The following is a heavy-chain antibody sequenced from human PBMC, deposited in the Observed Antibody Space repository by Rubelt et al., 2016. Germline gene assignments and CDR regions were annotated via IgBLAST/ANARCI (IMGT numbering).Heavy chain of an antibody. V-gene: IGHV3-7*01. J-gene: IGHJ5*02. CDR1: GFTFSNAW. CDR2: IKKDGSGK. CDR3: ARENFDP. Sequence: EVQLVESGGDLVQPGGSLRLSCAASGFTFSNAWMSWVRQAPGKGLEWVANIKKDGSGKYYVDSVKGRFTISRDNAKNTLYLQMNSLTVDDTAIYYCARENFDPWGQGTLVTVSS.